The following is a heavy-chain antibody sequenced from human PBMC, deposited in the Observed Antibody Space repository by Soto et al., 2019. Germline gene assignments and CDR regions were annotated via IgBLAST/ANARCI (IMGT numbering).Heavy chain of an antibody. V-gene: IGHV3-48*02. D-gene: IGHD3-22*01. CDR2: ISRSSSTT. CDR1: GFTFSSYS. J-gene: IGHJ1*01. Sequence: EVQLVESGGGLVQPGGSLRLSCAASGFTFSSYSMNWVRQAPGKGLEWVSYISRSSSTTYYADSVKGRFTISSDNAKNSLYLQMNSLRDEDTAVYYCARDSDYYDSSGYYPEYFQHWGQGTLVTVSS. CDR3: ARDSDYYDSSGYYPEYFQH.